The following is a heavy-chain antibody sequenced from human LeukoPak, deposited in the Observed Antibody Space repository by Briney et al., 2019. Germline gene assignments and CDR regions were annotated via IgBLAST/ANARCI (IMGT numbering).Heavy chain of an antibody. CDR2: IYSGGST. Sequence: TGGSLRLSCAASGFTVSSNYMSCVRQAPGKGLEWVSVIYSGGSTYYADSVKGRFTISRDNSKNTLYLQMNSLRAEDTAVYYCASGSYYYYYMDVWGKGTTVTVSS. V-gene: IGHV3-53*01. CDR1: GFTVSSNY. CDR3: ASGSYYYYYMDV. J-gene: IGHJ6*03.